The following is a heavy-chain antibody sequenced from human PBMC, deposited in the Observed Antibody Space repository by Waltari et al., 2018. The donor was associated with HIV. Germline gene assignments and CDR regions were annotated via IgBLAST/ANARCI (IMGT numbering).Heavy chain of an antibody. V-gene: IGHV4-39*02. J-gene: IGHJ6*02. CDR2: VYYGGNT. Sequence: QLQLQQSGPGLVKPSETLSLTCTVSGASITSSDCYWGWVRQPPGKGLEWIGSVYYGGNTYYTPSLNSRVSISVDTSRNYFSLRLSSVTAADTAVYFCASLRVGYSYRSVWGQGIAVTVSS. D-gene: IGHD5-18*01. CDR3: ASLRVGYSYRSV. CDR1: GASITSSDCY.